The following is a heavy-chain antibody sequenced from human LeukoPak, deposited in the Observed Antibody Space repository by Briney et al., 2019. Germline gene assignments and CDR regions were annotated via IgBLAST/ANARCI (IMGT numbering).Heavy chain of an antibody. CDR2: VSSNGGST. Sequence: GGSLRLSCAASGFPFSSYAMHWVRQAPGKGLEYVSAVSSNGGSTSYANSVKGRFTISRDNSKNTLYLQMGSLRAEDMAVYYCARSSIVVVSILDYWGQGTLVTVSS. V-gene: IGHV3-64*01. J-gene: IGHJ4*02. CDR3: ARSSIVVVSILDY. CDR1: GFPFSSYA. D-gene: IGHD2-2*01.